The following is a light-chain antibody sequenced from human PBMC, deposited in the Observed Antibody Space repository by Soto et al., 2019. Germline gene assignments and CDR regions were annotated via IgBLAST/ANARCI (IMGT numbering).Light chain of an antibody. V-gene: IGKV3-20*01. CDR3: QQYPGYT. CDR1: QSVSSSY. J-gene: IGKJ2*01. CDR2: GAS. Sequence: EIVLTQSPGTLSLSPGERATLSCRASQSVSSSYLAWYQQKPGQAPSLLSYGASSRATGIPDRFIGSGSGTDFTLTISRLVPEDFAVYYCQQYPGYTFGQGTKLEIK.